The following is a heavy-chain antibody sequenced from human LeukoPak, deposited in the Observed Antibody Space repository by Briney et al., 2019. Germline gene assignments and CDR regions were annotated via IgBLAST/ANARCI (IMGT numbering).Heavy chain of an antibody. CDR2: TYYRSKWYN. Sequence: SQTLSLTCAISGDSVSSNSASWNWIRQSPSRGLEWLGRTYYRSKWYNDYAVSVKSRMTINPDTSKNQFSLQLSSVTAADTAVYYCARDLDGGSYYGYYYYYMDVWGKGTTVTVSS. CDR3: ARDLDGGSYYGYYYYYMDV. CDR1: GDSVSSNSAS. D-gene: IGHD1-26*01. J-gene: IGHJ6*03. V-gene: IGHV6-1*01.